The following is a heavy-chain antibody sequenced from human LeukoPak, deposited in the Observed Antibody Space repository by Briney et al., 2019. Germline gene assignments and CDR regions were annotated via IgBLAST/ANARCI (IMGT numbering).Heavy chain of an antibody. Sequence: ASVKVSCKASGYTFTSYGISWVRQAPGQGLEWMGWISAYNGNTNYAQKLQGRVTMTTDTSTSTAYMELRSLRSDDTAVYYCAGGAGGGYDYANWFDPWGQGTLVTVSS. CDR3: AGGAGGGYDYANWFDP. D-gene: IGHD5-12*01. J-gene: IGHJ5*02. V-gene: IGHV1-18*01. CDR1: GYTFTSYG. CDR2: ISAYNGNT.